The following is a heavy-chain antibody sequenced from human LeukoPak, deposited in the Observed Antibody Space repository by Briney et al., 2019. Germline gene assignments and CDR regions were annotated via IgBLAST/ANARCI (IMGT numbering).Heavy chain of an antibody. Sequence: ETLSLTCTVSGGSISSYYWSWIRQPPGKGLEWVANIKQDGSEKYYVDSVKGRFTISRDNAKNSLYLQMNSLRAEDTAVYYCARGPEWLRFDGHDYWGQGTLVTVSS. CDR2: IKQDGSEK. J-gene: IGHJ4*02. CDR1: GGSISSYY. V-gene: IGHV3-7*04. CDR3: ARGPEWLRFDGHDY. D-gene: IGHD5-12*01.